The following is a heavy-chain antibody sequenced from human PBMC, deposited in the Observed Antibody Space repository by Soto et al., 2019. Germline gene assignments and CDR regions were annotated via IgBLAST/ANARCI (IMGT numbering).Heavy chain of an antibody. D-gene: IGHD2-2*03. CDR2: TYSGGST. J-gene: IGHJ4*02. CDR1: GFTVSSNY. Sequence: EVQLVESGGGLVQPGGSLRLSCVASGFTVSSNYMSWVRQTPGKGLEWVSVTYSGGSTNYADSVKGRFTISRDNSKNTLYLQMNRLRVEDTAVYYCARWIEGYGGRDQWGQGTLVTVSS. V-gene: IGHV3-66*01. CDR3: ARWIEGYGGRDQ.